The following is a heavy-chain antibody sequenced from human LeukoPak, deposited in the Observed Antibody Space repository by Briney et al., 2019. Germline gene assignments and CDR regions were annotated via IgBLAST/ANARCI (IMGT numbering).Heavy chain of an antibody. D-gene: IGHD1-7*01. J-gene: IGHJ4*02. Sequence: PGGSLRLSCAASGFTFSSYGMHWVRQAPGKGLEWVAVISYDGSNKYYADSVKGRFTISRDNSKNTLYLQMNSLRAEDTAVYYCARGYNWNYGVDYWGQGTLVTVSS. CDR1: GFTFSSYG. V-gene: IGHV3-30*03. CDR3: ARGYNWNYGVDY. CDR2: ISYDGSNK.